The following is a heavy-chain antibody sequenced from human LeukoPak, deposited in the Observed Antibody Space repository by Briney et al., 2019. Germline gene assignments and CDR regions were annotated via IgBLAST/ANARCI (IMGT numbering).Heavy chain of an antibody. D-gene: IGHD3-22*01. CDR1: GFTFSRYS. Sequence: GRSLRLSCAASGFTFSRYSMNWVRQAPGNGLEWVASISSTSTFIYSADSVKGRFTISRDTAKNSLFLQMNSLRAEDTAIYYCARDYFDSSDYPQTYYYYYMDVWGKGTTVTVSS. CDR3: ARDYFDSSDYPQTYYYYYMDV. CDR2: ISSTSTFI. V-gene: IGHV3-21*01. J-gene: IGHJ6*03.